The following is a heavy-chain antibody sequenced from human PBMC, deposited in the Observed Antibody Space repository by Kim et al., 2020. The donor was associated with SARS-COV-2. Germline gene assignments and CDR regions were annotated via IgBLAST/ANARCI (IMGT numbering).Heavy chain of an antibody. V-gene: IGHV4-39*01. Sequence: SETLSLTCAVFGGSISNVDFYWGWIRQPPGKGLEWVGNIDYTGTTYYNPSLKSRVSLSVDSSKHQISLRLTSLTAAVTAVYYCARPYRRRVGGAWFDTWGQGTLVTVSS. CDR1: GGSISNVDFY. D-gene: IGHD3-10*01. J-gene: IGHJ5*02. CDR2: IDYTGTT. CDR3: ARPYRRRVGGAWFDT.